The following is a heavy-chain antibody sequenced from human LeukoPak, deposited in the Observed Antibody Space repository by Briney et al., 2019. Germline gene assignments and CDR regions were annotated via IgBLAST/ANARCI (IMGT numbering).Heavy chain of an antibody. V-gene: IGHV3-48*04. J-gene: IGHJ4*02. Sequence: GGSLRLSCAASGFTFSGYSMDWVRQAPGRGLEWIAHIRSTGSAVYYADSVKGRFTISRDNAKNSLYLQMNSLRAEDTAVYYCARDKGWWGQGTLVTVSS. CDR2: IRSTGSAV. D-gene: IGHD6-19*01. CDR3: ARDKGW. CDR1: GFTFSGYS.